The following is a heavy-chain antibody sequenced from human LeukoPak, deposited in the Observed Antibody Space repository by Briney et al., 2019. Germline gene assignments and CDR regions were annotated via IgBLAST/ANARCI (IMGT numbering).Heavy chain of an antibody. D-gene: IGHD3-10*01. Sequence: QAGGSLRLSCAASGFTFDDYAMHWVRQAPGKGLEWVSGISWNSGSIGYADSVKGRFTISRDNAKNSLYLQMNSLRAEDAALYYCAKVYGSGSYYHYYYYGMDVWGQGTTVTVSS. CDR2: ISWNSGSI. V-gene: IGHV3-9*01. CDR1: GFTFDDYA. J-gene: IGHJ6*02. CDR3: AKVYGSGSYYHYYYYGMDV.